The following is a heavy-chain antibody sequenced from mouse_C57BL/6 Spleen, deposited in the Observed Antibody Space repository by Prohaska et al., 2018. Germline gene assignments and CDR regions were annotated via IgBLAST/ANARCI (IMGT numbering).Heavy chain of an antibody. D-gene: IGHD1-1*01. CDR2: IHPNSGST. J-gene: IGHJ2*01. Sequence: RPGQGLEWIGMIHPNSGSTNYNEKFKSKATLTVDKSSSTAYMQLSSLTSEDSAVYYCARTNYYGSSYGYWGQGTTLTVSS. CDR3: ARTNYYGSSYGY. V-gene: IGHV1-64*01.